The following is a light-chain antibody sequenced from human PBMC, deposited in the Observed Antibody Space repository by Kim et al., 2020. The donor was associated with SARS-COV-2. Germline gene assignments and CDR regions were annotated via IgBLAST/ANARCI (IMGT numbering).Light chain of an antibody. CDR2: DAS. V-gene: IGKV1-33*01. CDR3: QQYHALPRT. Sequence: SASVGDRVTITCQATQDISNYLNWYQQKPGKAPKLLIRDASNLETGFPSRFSGGGSGTFFTFTISSLQPEDIATYYCQQYHALPRTFGQGTKLE. J-gene: IGKJ2*01. CDR1: QDISNY.